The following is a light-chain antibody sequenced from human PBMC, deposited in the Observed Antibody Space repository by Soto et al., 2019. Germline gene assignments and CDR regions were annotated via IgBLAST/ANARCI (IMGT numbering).Light chain of an antibody. J-gene: IGKJ1*01. V-gene: IGKV1-5*01. CDR1: QNLDNC. CDR2: DAS. Sequence: DIQMTQSPSTLSAFVGDKVTITCRASQNLDNCLAWDQPKTGKAPKLLIYDASSLESGVPSRFSGSGSEIEFTLTISSLLPDEFATYYCKQYNRYWKFGQGTKVDIK. CDR3: KQYNRYWK.